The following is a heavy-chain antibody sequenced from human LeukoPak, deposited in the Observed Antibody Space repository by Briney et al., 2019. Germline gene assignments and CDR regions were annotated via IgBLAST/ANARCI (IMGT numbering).Heavy chain of an antibody. CDR3: AKGGSRFDY. V-gene: IGHV3-33*06. CDR1: GFTFSSYG. J-gene: IGHJ4*02. D-gene: IGHD3-16*01. CDR2: IWYDGSNK. Sequence: PGGSLRLSCTASGFTFSSYGMHWVRQAPGKGLEWVAVIWYDGSNKYYADSVKGRFTISRDNSKNTLYLQMNSLRAEDTAVYYCAKGGSRFDYWGQGTLVTVSS.